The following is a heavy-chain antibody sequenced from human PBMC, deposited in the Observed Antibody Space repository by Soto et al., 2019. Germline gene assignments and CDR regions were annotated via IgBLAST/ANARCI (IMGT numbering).Heavy chain of an antibody. Sequence: VLMRVCWAASGVRFRSSVVGVVRQAPGKGLEWVSAISGSGGSTYYADSVKGRFTISRDNPKNNLFLQMSSLRAEDTAVYYCAKSSGFQSPVRDAFDVWGQGTMVTVSS. CDR1: GVRFRSSV. CDR2: ISGSGGST. D-gene: IGHD3-10*01. CDR3: AKSSGFQSPVRDAFDV. J-gene: IGHJ3*01. V-gene: IGHV3-23*01.